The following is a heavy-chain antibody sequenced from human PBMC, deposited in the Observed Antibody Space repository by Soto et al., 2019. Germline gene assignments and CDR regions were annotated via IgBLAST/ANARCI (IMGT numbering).Heavy chain of an antibody. D-gene: IGHD6-19*01. Sequence: QVQLVESGGGVVQPGRSLRLSCAASGFTFSSYGMHWVRQAPGKGLEWVAVISYDGSNKYYADSVKGRFTISRDNSKNTLYLQMNSLSAEDTAVYYCAKGRVAVAGTVDYWGQGTLVTVSS. J-gene: IGHJ4*02. CDR2: ISYDGSNK. V-gene: IGHV3-30*18. CDR1: GFTFSSYG. CDR3: AKGRVAVAGTVDY.